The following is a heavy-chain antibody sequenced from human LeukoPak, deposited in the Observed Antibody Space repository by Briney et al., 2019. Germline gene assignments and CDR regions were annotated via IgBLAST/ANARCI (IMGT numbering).Heavy chain of an antibody. J-gene: IGHJ4*02. CDR1: GGSISTYY. CDR3: ARVPYYHDSSGYYYGYFDY. CDR2: IYNSGST. V-gene: IGHV4-59*01. Sequence: SETLSLTCTVSGGSISTYYWSWIRQPPGKGLEWIGYIYNSGSTSYNPSLKSRLTISVDTSKNQFSLKLSSVTAADTAVYYCARVPYYHDSSGYYYGYFDYWGQGTLVTVSS. D-gene: IGHD3-22*01.